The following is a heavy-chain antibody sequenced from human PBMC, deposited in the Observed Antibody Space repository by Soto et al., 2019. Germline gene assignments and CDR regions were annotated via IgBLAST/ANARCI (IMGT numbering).Heavy chain of an antibody. CDR1: GFIFSSYA. CDR3: AKDIVVVVDGRYYYYYGMDV. J-gene: IGHJ6*02. Sequence: GGSLRLSCAASGFIFSSYAMSWVRQAPGKGLEWVSAISGSGGSTYYADSVKGRFTISRDNSKNTLYLQMNSLRAEDTAVYYCAKDIVVVVDGRYYYYYGMDVWGQGT. CDR2: ISGSGGST. V-gene: IGHV3-23*01. D-gene: IGHD2-15*01.